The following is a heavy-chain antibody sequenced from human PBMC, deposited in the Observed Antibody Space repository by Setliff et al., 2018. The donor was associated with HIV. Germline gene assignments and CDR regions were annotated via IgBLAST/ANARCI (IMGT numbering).Heavy chain of an antibody. D-gene: IGHD2-21*02. J-gene: IGHJ4*02. Sequence: ESLKISCKGSGYSFTSYWIGWVRQMPGKGLEWMGIIYPGDSDTRYSPSFQGQVTISADKSISTAYLQWSSLKASDTAMYYCARLSVVTATRIYYFDYWGQGTLVTVSS. V-gene: IGHV5-51*01. CDR2: IYPGDSDT. CDR1: GYSFTSYW. CDR3: ARLSVVTATRIYYFDY.